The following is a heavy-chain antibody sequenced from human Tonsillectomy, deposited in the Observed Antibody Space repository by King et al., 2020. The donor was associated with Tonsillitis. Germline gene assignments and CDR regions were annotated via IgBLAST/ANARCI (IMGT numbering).Heavy chain of an antibody. D-gene: IGHD2-15*01. CDR2: TSFDGYNK. Sequence: VQLVESGGGVVQPGRSLKLSCVASGFTFSSYDMHWVRQAPGKGLEWVAVTSFDGYNKDYADSVKGRFTIYRDNSKNTLYLQMNSLRGDDTAVYYCAKVERRTAATAWYFDLWGRGTLVTVSS. V-gene: IGHV3-30*18. J-gene: IGHJ2*01. CDR3: AKVERRTAATAWYFDL. CDR1: GFTFSSYD.